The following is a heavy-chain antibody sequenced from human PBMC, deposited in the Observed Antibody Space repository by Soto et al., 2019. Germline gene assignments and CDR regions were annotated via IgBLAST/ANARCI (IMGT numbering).Heavy chain of an antibody. CDR2: ISWSSGSI. CDR1: GFTFDDYA. Sequence: EVQLVESGGGLVQPGRSLRLSCAASGFTFDDYAMHWVRQAPGKGLEGVSGISWSSGSIGYAESVKGRFTISRGNTKNVLYLQLNSLRAEDTALYYCAKSKYTYGNDAFDLWGQGTMVTVSS. J-gene: IGHJ3*01. V-gene: IGHV3-9*01. D-gene: IGHD5-18*01. CDR3: AKSKYTYGNDAFDL.